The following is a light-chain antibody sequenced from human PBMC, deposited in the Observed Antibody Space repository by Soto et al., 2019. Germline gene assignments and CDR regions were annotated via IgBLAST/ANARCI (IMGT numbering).Light chain of an antibody. Sequence: EIVMTQSPATLSVSAGERATLSCRASQSVSSNLAWYQQKPGQAPRLLIHGASTRATGIPARFSGSGSGTEFTLTISSLQSEDFAVYYCQQYNNWPPPLTFGGGTKVEI. CDR3: QQYNNWPPPLT. V-gene: IGKV3-15*01. CDR2: GAS. J-gene: IGKJ4*01. CDR1: QSVSSN.